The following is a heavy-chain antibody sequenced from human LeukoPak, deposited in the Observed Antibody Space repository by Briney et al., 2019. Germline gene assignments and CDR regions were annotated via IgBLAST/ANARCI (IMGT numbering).Heavy chain of an antibody. J-gene: IGHJ4*02. D-gene: IGHD3-10*01. CDR3: YADYFDS. V-gene: IGHV4-59*11. CDR1: GGYIRNHY. CDR2: VSDTGHT. Sequence: PSETLSLTCTVSGGYIRNHYWSWLRQPPGKALEWVGYVSDTGHTNSNPSLESRVTISVDTSKNQFSLKFYCARGRSYTSGSYYADYFDSWSQGTRVTVSS.